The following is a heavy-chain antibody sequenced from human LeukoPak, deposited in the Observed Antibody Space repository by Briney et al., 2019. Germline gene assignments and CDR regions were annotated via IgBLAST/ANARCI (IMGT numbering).Heavy chain of an antibody. CDR1: ALTFGSFG. J-gene: IGHJ4*02. CDR3: AKGRRQSYMAPEY. Sequence: GGSLRLFCAASALTFGSFGMSWVRQAPGKGLEWVSALSDTGVSTFYADSVKGRFIIARDNSKNTLYLQMNSLRAEDTAVYYCAKGRRQSYMAPEYWGQGTLVGVCS. V-gene: IGHV3-23*01. CDR2: LSDTGVST. D-gene: IGHD4-11*01.